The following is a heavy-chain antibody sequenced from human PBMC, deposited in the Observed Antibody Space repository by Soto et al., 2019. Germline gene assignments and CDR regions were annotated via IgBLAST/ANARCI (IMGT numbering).Heavy chain of an antibody. CDR3: ARDIVDTAMVTLAY. D-gene: IGHD5-18*01. CDR1: GFIFRTCS. CDR2: ISSGSAYI. V-gene: IGHV3-21*04. J-gene: IGHJ4*02. Sequence: GGSLRLSCAASGFIFRTCSMNWVRQAPGKGLVWVSSISSGSAYIYYADSVKGRFTIFRDNAKNSLYLQMNSLRAVDTVLYYCARDIVDTAMVTLAYWGQGTLVTVSS.